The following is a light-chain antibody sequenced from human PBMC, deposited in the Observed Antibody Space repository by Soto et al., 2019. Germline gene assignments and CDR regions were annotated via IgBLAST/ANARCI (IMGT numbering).Light chain of an antibody. Sequence: DIKLTQSPATLSASMRDRVTINCRASQSISSWLAWFQQKPGKAPKLLIYKASSLESGVPSRFSGSGSGTEFTLTISSLQPDDFATYYCQQYSTFWTFGQGTKVDIK. CDR3: QQYSTFWT. J-gene: IGKJ1*01. V-gene: IGKV1-5*03. CDR2: KAS. CDR1: QSISSW.